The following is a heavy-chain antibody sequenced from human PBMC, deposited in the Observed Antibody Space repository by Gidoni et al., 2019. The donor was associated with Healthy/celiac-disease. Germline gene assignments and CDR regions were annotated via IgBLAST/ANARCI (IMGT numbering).Heavy chain of an antibody. Sequence: EVQLVESGGGLVKPGGSLRLSCAASGFTFSNAWMSWVLQAPGKGLEWVGRIKSKTDGGTTDYAAPVKGRFTISRDDSKNTLYLQMNSLKTEDTAVYYCTTYMLGYCSGGSCFDYWGQGTLVTVSS. CDR3: TTYMLGYCSGGSCFDY. V-gene: IGHV3-15*01. CDR2: IKSKTDGGTT. CDR1: GFTFSNAW. J-gene: IGHJ4*02. D-gene: IGHD2-15*01.